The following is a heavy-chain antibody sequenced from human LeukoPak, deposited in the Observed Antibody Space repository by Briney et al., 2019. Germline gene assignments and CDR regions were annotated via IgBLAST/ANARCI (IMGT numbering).Heavy chain of an antibody. CDR3: ARHALATVTDPSFDY. Sequence: PSETLSLTCTVPGGAISTPGYYWGWIRQPPGKGLEWIVSLYHSGSTYYNPSLKSRATISVDTSKNQCSLKLRSVTAADTAVFYCARHALATVTDPSFDYWGQGTLVTVSS. J-gene: IGHJ4*02. D-gene: IGHD2-21*02. V-gene: IGHV4-39*01. CDR1: GGAISTPGYY. CDR2: LYHSGST.